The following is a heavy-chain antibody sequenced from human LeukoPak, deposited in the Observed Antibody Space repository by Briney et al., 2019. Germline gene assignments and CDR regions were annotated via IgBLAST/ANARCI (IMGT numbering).Heavy chain of an antibody. D-gene: IGHD3-10*01. J-gene: IGHJ4*02. V-gene: IGHV3-21*01. CDR2: ISSSSSYI. CDR1: GFTFSSYS. Sequence: GGSLRLSCAASGFTFSSYSMNWVRQAPGKGLEWVSSISSSSSYIYYADSVKGRFTISRDNAKNTVYLQMNSLRVEDTAVYYCARDIVIGSGSCLDWGQGTLVTVSS. CDR3: ARDIVIGSGSCLD.